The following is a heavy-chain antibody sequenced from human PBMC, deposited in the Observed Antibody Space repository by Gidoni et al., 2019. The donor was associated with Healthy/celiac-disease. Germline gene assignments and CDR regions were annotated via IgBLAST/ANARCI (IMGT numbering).Heavy chain of an antibody. D-gene: IGHD3-10*01. V-gene: IGHV1-2*02. CDR2: INPNSGGT. CDR1: GYTFTGYY. CDR3: ARDQGAFIWFGDPPTVNWFDP. J-gene: IGHJ5*02. Sequence: QVQLVQSGAEVKKPGASVKVSCTASGYTFTGYYMHWGRQAPGQGLEWMGWINPNSGGTNYAQKFQGRVTMTRDTSISTAYMELSRLRSDDTAVYYCARDQGAFIWFGDPPTVNWFDPWGQGTLVTVSS.